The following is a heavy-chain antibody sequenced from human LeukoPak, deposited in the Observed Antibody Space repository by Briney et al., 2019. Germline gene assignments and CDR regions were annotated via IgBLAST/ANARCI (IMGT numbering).Heavy chain of an antibody. V-gene: IGHV3-53*01. CDR2: IYSGGST. CDR1: GFTVSSNY. J-gene: IGHJ3*02. CDR3: AKDPPRQRSSAFDI. D-gene: IGHD6-25*01. Sequence: PGGSLRLSCAASGFTVSSNYMSWVRQAPGKGLEWVSVIYSGGSTYYADSVKGRFTISRDNSKNTLYLQMNSLRAEDTAVYYCAKDPPRQRSSAFDIWGQGTMVTVSS.